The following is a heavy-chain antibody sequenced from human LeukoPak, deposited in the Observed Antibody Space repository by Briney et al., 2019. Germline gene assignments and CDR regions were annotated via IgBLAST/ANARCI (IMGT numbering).Heavy chain of an antibody. J-gene: IGHJ4*02. CDR2: FDPEDGET. Sequence: ASVKVSCKASGYTFTSYGISWVRQAPGQGLEWMGGFDPEDGETIYAQKFQGRVTMTEDTSTDTAYMELSSLRSEDTAVYYCATSRLVRGVIILGFDYWGQGTLVTVSS. D-gene: IGHD3-10*01. CDR3: ATSRLVRGVIILGFDY. V-gene: IGHV1-24*01. CDR1: GYTFTSYG.